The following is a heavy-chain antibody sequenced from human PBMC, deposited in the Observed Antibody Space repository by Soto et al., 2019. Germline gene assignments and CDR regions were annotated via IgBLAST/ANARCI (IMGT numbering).Heavy chain of an antibody. CDR1: GGSISSYY. D-gene: IGHD5-12*01. CDR2: IYYSGST. Sequence: PSETLSLTCTVSGGSISSYYWSWIRQPPGKGLEWIGYIYYSGSTNYNPSLKSRVTTSVDTSKNQFSLKLSSVTAADTAVYYCARGGWLQFHFDYWGQGTLVTVSS. V-gene: IGHV4-59*01. J-gene: IGHJ4*02. CDR3: ARGGWLQFHFDY.